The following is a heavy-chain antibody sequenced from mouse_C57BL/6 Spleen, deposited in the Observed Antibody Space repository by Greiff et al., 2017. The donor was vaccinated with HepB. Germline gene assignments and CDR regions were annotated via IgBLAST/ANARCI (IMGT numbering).Heavy chain of an antibody. D-gene: IGHD1-1*01. CDR1: GFTFSSYA. CDR3: ARDETTVAWYFDV. J-gene: IGHJ1*03. Sequence: EVKVVESGGGLVKPGGSLKLSCAASGFTFSSYAMSWVRQTPEKRLEWVATISDGGSYTYYPDNVKGRFTISRDNAKNNLYLQMSHLKSEDTAMYYCARDETTVAWYFDVWGTGTTVTVSS. CDR2: ISDGGSYT. V-gene: IGHV5-4*01.